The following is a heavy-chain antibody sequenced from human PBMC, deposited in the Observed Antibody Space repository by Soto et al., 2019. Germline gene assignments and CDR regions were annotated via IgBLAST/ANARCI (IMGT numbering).Heavy chain of an antibody. CDR3: AREVYYDFWSGFNTHPYYFDD. CDR2: IYYSGST. J-gene: IGHJ4*02. V-gene: IGHV4-59*12. Sequence: SETLSLTCTVSGGSISSYYWSWIRQPPGKGLEWIGYIYYSGSTNYNPSLKSRVTISVDTSKNQFSLKLSSVTAADTAVHHCAREVYYDFWSGFNTHPYYFDDWGQGTLVTVSS. CDR1: GGSISSYY. D-gene: IGHD3-3*01.